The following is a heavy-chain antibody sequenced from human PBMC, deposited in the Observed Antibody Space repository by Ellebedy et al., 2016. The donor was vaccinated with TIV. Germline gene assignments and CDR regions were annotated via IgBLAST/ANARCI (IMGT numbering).Heavy chain of an antibody. D-gene: IGHD5-18*01. CDR1: GASISSYY. CDR3: ARDQRGYTYGHNWFDP. CDR2: IDDSGST. J-gene: IGHJ5*02. V-gene: IGHV4-59*01. Sequence: MPSETLSLTCTVSGASISSYYWSWIRQPPGKGLEWIGYIDDSGSTNYNPSLKSRVTISVDSSKTHFSLKLTSVTAADTAVYFCARDQRGYTYGHNWFDPWGQGTLVTVSS.